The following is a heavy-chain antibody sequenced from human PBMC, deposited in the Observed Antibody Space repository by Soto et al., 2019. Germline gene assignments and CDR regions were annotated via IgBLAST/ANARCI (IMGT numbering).Heavy chain of an antibody. CDR3: ARTPDHVAGGY. Sequence: QVQLVQSGAEVKKPGSSVKVSCKASGGTFSSYTISWVRQAPGQGLDWMGRIIPILGIANYAQKLQGRVTMTADKSTSAADMELSSLRSEDTAVYYCARTPDHVAGGYWGQGTLVTVSS. D-gene: IGHD6-19*01. CDR1: GGTFSSYT. V-gene: IGHV1-69*02. J-gene: IGHJ4*02. CDR2: IIPILGIA.